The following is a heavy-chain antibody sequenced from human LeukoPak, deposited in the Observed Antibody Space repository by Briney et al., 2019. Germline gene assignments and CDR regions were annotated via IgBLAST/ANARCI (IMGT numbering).Heavy chain of an antibody. D-gene: IGHD2-21*02. Sequence: GASVKVSCKASGYTFTSYDMHWVRQAPGQGLEWMGIINPSGDSTSYAQKFQGRVTMTRDTSTSTVYMELSSLRSEDTAMYYCASVLYCGADCYSGRYFFDYWGQGTLVTVSS. J-gene: IGHJ4*02. CDR3: ASVLYCGADCYSGRYFFDY. CDR2: INPSGDST. V-gene: IGHV1-46*01. CDR1: GYTFTSYD.